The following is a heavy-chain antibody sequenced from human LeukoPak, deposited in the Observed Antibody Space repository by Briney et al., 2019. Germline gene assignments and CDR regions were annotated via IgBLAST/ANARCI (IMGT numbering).Heavy chain of an antibody. V-gene: IGHV4-59*01. Sequence: SETLSLTCTVSGGSMSSYYWSWIRQPPGKGLEWIGYIYYSGSTNYNPSLKSRVTISVDTSKIQFSLKLSSVTAADTAVYYCARVSPDNYYDSSGYYDGFDYWGQGTLVTVSS. CDR1: GGSMSSYY. D-gene: IGHD3-22*01. J-gene: IGHJ4*02. CDR2: IYYSGST. CDR3: ARVSPDNYYDSSGYYDGFDY.